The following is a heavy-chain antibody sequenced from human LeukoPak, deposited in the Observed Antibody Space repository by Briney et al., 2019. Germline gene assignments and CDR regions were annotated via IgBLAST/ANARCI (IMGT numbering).Heavy chain of an antibody. Sequence: GGSLRLSCAASGFTFSSYAMSWVRQAPGKGLEWVSAISGSGGSTYYADSVKGRFTISRDNSKNTLYLQMNSLRAEDTAVYYCAKGQHIVVVTATGWFGPWGQGTLVTVSS. D-gene: IGHD2-21*02. CDR1: GFTFSSYA. CDR2: ISGSGGST. CDR3: AKGQHIVVVTATGWFGP. V-gene: IGHV3-23*01. J-gene: IGHJ5*02.